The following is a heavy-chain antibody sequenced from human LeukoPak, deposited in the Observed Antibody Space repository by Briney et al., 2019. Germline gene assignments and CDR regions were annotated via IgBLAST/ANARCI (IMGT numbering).Heavy chain of an antibody. CDR3: ARVISDGSLYYFDY. V-gene: IGHV3-53*01. CDR1: GFTVSSNY. D-gene: IGHD3/OR15-3a*01. CDR2: IYSGGST. Sequence: GGSLRLSCAASGFTVSSNYMSWVRQAPGKGLEWVSVIYSGGSTYYADSVKGRFTISRDNSKNTLYLQVNSLRAEDTAVYYCARVISDGSLYYFDYWGQGTLVTVSS. J-gene: IGHJ4*02.